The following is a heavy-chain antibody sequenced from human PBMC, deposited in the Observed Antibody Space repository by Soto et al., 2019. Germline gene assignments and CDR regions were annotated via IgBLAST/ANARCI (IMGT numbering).Heavy chain of an antibody. CDR3: ASRGPSSNCGPEDSINDY. CDR1: GYTFTGYY. CDR2: INPNSGGT. V-gene: IGHV1-2*04. Sequence: ASVKVSCKASGYTFTGYYMHWVRQAPGQGLEWMGWINPNSGGTNYAQKFQGWVTMTRDTSISTAYMELSRLRSDDTAVYYCASRGPSSNCGPEDSINDYWGQGTLDPVSS. D-gene: IGHD2-21*01. J-gene: IGHJ4*02.